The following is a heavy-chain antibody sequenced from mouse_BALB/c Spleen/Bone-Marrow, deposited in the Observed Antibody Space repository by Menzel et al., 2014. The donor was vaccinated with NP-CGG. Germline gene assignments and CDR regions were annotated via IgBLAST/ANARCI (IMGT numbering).Heavy chain of an antibody. Sequence: EVHLVESGGDLVKPGGSLKLSCAASGFTFSTYITSWVRQTPEKRLEWVATISSGGRYIFYPDSVKGRFTLSRDNAKNTLYLQMSSLRSDDTAMYYCTREEDYDGNYKFAYWGQGTLVTVSA. D-gene: IGHD2-3*01. V-gene: IGHV5-6-4*01. CDR1: GFTFSTYI. CDR2: ISSGGRYI. J-gene: IGHJ3*01. CDR3: TREEDYDGNYKFAY.